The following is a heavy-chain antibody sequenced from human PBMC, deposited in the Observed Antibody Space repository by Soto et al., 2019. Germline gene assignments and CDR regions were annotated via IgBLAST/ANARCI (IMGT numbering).Heavy chain of an antibody. CDR2: ISYDGSNK. CDR3: ASLIAVAADY. Sequence: QVQLVESGGGVVQPGRSLRLSCAASGFTFSSYAMHWVRQAPGKGLEGVAVISYDGSNKYYADSVKGRFTISRDNSKSTLYRQMNSLRAEDTAVYYCASLIAVAADYWAQGTLVTVSS. J-gene: IGHJ4*02. V-gene: IGHV3-30-3*01. D-gene: IGHD6-19*01. CDR1: GFTFSSYA.